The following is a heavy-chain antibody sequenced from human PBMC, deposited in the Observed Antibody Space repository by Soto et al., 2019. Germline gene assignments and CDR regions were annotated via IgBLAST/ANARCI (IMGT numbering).Heavy chain of an antibody. D-gene: IGHD3-10*01. CDR1: GGSFRGYS. V-gene: IGHV4-34*01. CDR3: ASRRVITLWFDP. J-gene: IGHJ5*02. CDR2: INHTGST. Sequence: SETLSLTCAVYGGSFRGYSWTWIRQPPGKGLEWIGEINHTGSTNYNPSLKSRVTISVDTSKNQFSLKVNSVTAADTAVYYCASRRVITLWFDPWGKGTLVTVSS.